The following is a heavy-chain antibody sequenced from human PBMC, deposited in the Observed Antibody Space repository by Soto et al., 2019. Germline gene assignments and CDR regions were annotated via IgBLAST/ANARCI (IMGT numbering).Heavy chain of an antibody. CDR2: MSPNSGNT. Sequence: VKVSCKASGYTFTNYDINWVRQAAGQGLEWMGWMSPNSGNTGYAQKFQGRITMTRSTSIATAYMELSGLTSEDSAVYYCARNRTNTGYFDPWGRGTQVTVSS. CDR3: ARNRTNTGYFDP. V-gene: IGHV1-8*01. J-gene: IGHJ4*02. D-gene: IGHD1-1*01. CDR1: GYTFTNYD.